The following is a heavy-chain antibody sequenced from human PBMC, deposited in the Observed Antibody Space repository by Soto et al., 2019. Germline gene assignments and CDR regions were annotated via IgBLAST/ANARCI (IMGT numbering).Heavy chain of an antibody. Sequence: QVQLVESGGGVVQPGRSLRLSCAVSGFTFSSYGMHWVRQAPGKGLEWVAVIWYDGSKKYYADSVKGRFTISRDNSKKTLYLQMNSLRAEDTAVYYCAREREYSGSWVLDYWGQGTLVTVSS. D-gene: IGHD6-13*01. CDR2: IWYDGSKK. CDR1: GFTFSSYG. J-gene: IGHJ4*02. V-gene: IGHV3-33*01. CDR3: AREREYSGSWVLDY.